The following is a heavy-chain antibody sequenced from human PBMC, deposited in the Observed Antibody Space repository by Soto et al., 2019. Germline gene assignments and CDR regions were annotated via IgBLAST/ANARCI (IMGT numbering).Heavy chain of an antibody. J-gene: IGHJ6*02. Sequence: ASVKVSCKASGYTFTSYGISCVRQAPEQGLEWMGWINADNGNTKYSQKFQGRVTITRDTSASTAYMELSSLRSEDTAVYYCARRGYCSGGSCYSAYYYGMDVWGQGTTVTVSS. CDR2: INADNGNT. CDR3: ARRGYCSGGSCYSAYYYGMDV. CDR1: GYTFTSYG. V-gene: IGHV1-18*01. D-gene: IGHD2-15*01.